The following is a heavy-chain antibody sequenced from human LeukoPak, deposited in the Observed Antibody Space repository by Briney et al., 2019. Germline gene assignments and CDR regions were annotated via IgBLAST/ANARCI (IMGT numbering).Heavy chain of an antibody. V-gene: IGHV3-23*01. J-gene: IGHJ5*02. CDR1: GFTFSSYG. D-gene: IGHD6-13*01. CDR3: AKDAPAGKEFHWFDP. CDR2: ISGSGGST. Sequence: PGGSLRLSCAASGFTFSSYGMSWVRQAPGKELEWVSAISGSGGSTYYADSVKGRFTISRDNSKNTLYLQMNSLRAEDTAVYYCAKDAPAGKEFHWFDPWGQGTLVTVSS.